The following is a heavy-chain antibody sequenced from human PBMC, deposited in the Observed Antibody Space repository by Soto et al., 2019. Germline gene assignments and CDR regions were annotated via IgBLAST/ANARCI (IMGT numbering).Heavy chain of an antibody. CDR1: GGSISSYY. CDR3: ARPSAGYSSSYDFDY. J-gene: IGHJ4*02. CDR2: IYTSGST. D-gene: IGHD6-13*01. V-gene: IGHV4-4*07. Sequence: ASETLSLTXTVSGGSISSYYWSWIRQPAGKGLEWIGRIYTSGSTNYNPSLKSRVTMSVDTSKNQFSLKLSSVTAADTAVYYCARPSAGYSSSYDFDYWGQGTLVTVSS.